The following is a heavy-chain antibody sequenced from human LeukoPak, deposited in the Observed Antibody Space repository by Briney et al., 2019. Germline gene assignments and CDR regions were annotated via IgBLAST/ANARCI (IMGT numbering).Heavy chain of an antibody. CDR3: ARVGCSSTSCSNWFDP. CDR2: INHSGST. V-gene: IGHV4-34*01. CDR1: GGSISSGGYS. Sequence: NPSETLSLTCAVSGGSISSGGYSWSWIRQPPGKGLEWIGEINHSGSTNYTPSLKSRVTISVDTSKNQFSLKLSSVTAADTAVYYCARVGCSSTSCSNWFDPWGQGTLVTVSS. J-gene: IGHJ5*02. D-gene: IGHD2-2*01.